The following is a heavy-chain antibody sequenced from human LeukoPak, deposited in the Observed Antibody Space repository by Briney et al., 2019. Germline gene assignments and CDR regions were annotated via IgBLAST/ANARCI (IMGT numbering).Heavy chain of an antibody. CDR3: ARGLSGYDILTGYRNWFDP. CDR1: GFTFSSYE. CDR2: ISSSGSTI. D-gene: IGHD3-9*01. V-gene: IGHV3-48*03. Sequence: GGSLRLSCAASGFTFSSYEMNWFRQAPGKGLEWVSYISSSGSTIYYADSVKGRFTISRDNAKNSLYLQMNSLRAEDTAVYYCARGLSGYDILTGYRNWFDPWGQGTLVTVSS. J-gene: IGHJ5*02.